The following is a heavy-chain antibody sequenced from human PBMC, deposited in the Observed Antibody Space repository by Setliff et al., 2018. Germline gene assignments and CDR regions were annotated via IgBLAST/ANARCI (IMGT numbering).Heavy chain of an antibody. CDR2: LNHSGST. V-gene: IGHV4-34*01. J-gene: IGHJ4*02. D-gene: IGHD5-12*01. CDR3: ARSEGRRDGYNW. Sequence: SETLSLTCAVYGGSFSGYYWSWIRQPPGKGLEWIGELNHSGSTNYNTALKSPVTISVDTSKNQFSLKMSSVTAADTAVYYCARSEGRRDGYNWWGQGTLVTVSS. CDR1: GGSFSGYY.